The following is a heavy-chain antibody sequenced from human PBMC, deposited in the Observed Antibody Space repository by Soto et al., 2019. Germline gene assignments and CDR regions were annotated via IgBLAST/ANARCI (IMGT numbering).Heavy chain of an antibody. J-gene: IGHJ6*02. CDR2: IYYDGST. D-gene: IGHD1-1*01. Sequence: PSETLSLTCTVSGGSINSYYWSWIRQPPGKGLEWIGYIYYDGSTNYNPSLKSRVTILVDRSKDQFSLKLSSVTAADTAVYYCARHTPLQLKRGYYFNMDVWGQGTTVT. CDR1: GGSINSYY. V-gene: IGHV4-59*08. CDR3: ARHTPLQLKRGYYFNMDV.